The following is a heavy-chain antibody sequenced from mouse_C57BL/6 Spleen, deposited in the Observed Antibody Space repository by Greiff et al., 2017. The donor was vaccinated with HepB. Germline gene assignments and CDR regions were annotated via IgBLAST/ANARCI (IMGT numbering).Heavy chain of an antibody. Sequence: QVQLQQSGPKLVKPGASVKISCKASGYAFSSSWMNWVKQRPGKGLEWIGRIYPGDGDTNYNGKFKGKATLTADKSSSTAYMQLSSLTSEDSAVYFCASPDYDYDGGYAMDYWGQGTSVTVSS. CDR3: ASPDYDYDGGYAMDY. J-gene: IGHJ4*01. CDR1: GYAFSSSW. V-gene: IGHV1-82*01. D-gene: IGHD2-4*01. CDR2: IYPGDGDT.